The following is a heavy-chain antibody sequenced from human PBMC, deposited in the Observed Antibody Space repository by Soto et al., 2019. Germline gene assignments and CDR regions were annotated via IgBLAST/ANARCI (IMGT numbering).Heavy chain of an antibody. Sequence: QVQLVQSGAEVKKPGSSVKVSCKASGGTFSSYAISWVRQAPGQGLEWMGGIIPIFGTANYAQKFQGRVTITADESTSTAYMELSGLRSEDTAVYYCAREGDGYNYPYFDYWGQGTLVTVSS. CDR2: IIPIFGTA. J-gene: IGHJ4*02. D-gene: IGHD5-12*01. CDR3: AREGDGYNYPYFDY. V-gene: IGHV1-69*12. CDR1: GGTFSSYA.